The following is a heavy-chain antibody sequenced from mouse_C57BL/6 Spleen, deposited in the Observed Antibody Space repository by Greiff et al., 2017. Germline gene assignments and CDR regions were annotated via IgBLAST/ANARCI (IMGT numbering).Heavy chain of an antibody. CDR2: INPGSGGT. CDR3: ARGWDVGGYAMDY. Sequence: VMLVESGAELVRPGTSVKVSCKASGYAFTNYLIEWVKQRPGQGLEWIGVINPGSGGTNYNEKFKGKATLTADKSSSTAFMQLSSLTSEDSAVYFCARGWDVGGYAMDYWGQGTSVTVSS. D-gene: IGHD4-1*01. J-gene: IGHJ4*01. CDR1: GYAFTNYL. V-gene: IGHV1-54*01.